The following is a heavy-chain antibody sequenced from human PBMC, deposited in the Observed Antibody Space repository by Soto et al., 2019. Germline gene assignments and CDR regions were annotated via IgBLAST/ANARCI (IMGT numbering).Heavy chain of an antibody. V-gene: IGHV3-53*01. J-gene: IGHJ4*02. CDR3: ARDPPGIAASGGGG. CDR2: IYSGGST. Sequence: GGSLRLSCAASGFTVSNNYMRWVRQAPGKGLEWVSLIYSGGSTHYADSVKGRFTISRDNSKNTLYLQMNSLRVEDTAVYYCARDPPGIAASGGGGWGQGTLVTVSS. D-gene: IGHD6-13*01. CDR1: GFTVSNNY.